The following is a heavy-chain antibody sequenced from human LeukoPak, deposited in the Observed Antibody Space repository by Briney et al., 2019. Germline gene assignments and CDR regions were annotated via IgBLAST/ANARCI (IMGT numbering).Heavy chain of an antibody. CDR1: GFNLSRYA. CDR3: ARDKSQVGYSYGRNFDY. CDR2: TSYDGSDK. Sequence: PGMSLRLFCAPSGFNLSRYAIHWVRQAPGKGLEWVAVTSYDGSDKDYADSVKGRFTISRDNSKNKLYLQMNSLRPEDTAVYYCARDKSQVGYSYGRNFDYWGQGTLVTVSS. D-gene: IGHD5-18*01. V-gene: IGHV3-30*04. J-gene: IGHJ4*02.